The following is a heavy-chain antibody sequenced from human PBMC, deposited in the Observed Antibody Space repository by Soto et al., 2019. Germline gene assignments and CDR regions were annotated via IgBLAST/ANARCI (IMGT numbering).Heavy chain of an antibody. CDR3: ASTSGSYLYDY. V-gene: IGHV1-3*01. CDR1: GYTFTSYA. D-gene: IGHD3-22*01. J-gene: IGHJ4*02. Sequence: QVQLVQSGAEVKKPGASVKVSCKASGYTFTSYAMHWVRQAPGQRLEWMGWINAGNGNTKYSQKCQGRVTITRDTPASTAYIELSSLRSEDTAVYYCASTSGSYLYDYWGQGTLVTVSS. CDR2: INAGNGNT.